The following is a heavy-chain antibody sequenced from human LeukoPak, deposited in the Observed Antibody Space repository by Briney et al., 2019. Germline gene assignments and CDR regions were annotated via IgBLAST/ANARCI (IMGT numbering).Heavy chain of an antibody. CDR1: NYNFLHYT. D-gene: IGHD4-17*01. Sequence: ASVKVSFKASNYNFLHYTINWVRQAPGQGLEWMGWINPKNGDTNPAQRFQDRVTMTTETSTTTAYMDLRNLKSDTTAVYFCARGHLYGAYYCDFWGQGTLVTVSS. CDR3: ARGHLYGAYYCDF. V-gene: IGHV1-18*01. CDR2: INPKNGDT. J-gene: IGHJ4*02.